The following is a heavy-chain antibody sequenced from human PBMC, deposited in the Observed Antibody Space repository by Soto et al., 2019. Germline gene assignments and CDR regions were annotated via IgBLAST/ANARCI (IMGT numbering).Heavy chain of an antibody. D-gene: IGHD1-26*01. J-gene: IGHJ6*02. V-gene: IGHV1-3*01. Sequence: QVQLVQSGAEVKKPGASVKVSCKASGYTFTTYALHWVRQAPVQRPDWMGWIKAASGHTKYSEKLQGRVTITRDTSASTGYMELSSLIPEDTAVYYCGPSAVGATGEILYNAMDVWGQGTTVTVSS. CDR3: GPSAVGATGEILYNAMDV. CDR2: IKAASGHT. CDR1: GYTFTTYA.